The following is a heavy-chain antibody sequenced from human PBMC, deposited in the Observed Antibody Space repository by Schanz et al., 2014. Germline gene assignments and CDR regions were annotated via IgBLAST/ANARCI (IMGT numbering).Heavy chain of an antibody. CDR1: RLNFNNAW. J-gene: IGHJ4*02. CDR3: AGDWASGRYYSDY. D-gene: IGHD1-26*01. V-gene: IGHV3-74*01. Sequence: EVQLEESGGGLVKPGGSLKLSCAASRLNFNNAWMHWVRQAPGKGLEWVSTIDTAGSYTSYVDSVKGRFAISRDNSKDTLYLQMNSLRTEDTAVYYCAGDWASGRYYSDYWGQGTLVTVSS. CDR2: IDTAGSYT.